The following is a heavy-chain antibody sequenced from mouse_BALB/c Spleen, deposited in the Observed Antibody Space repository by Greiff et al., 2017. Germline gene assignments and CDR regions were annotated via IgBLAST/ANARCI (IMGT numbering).Heavy chain of an antibody. D-gene: IGHD2-3*01. J-gene: IGHJ3*01. CDR3: ARSDGYYGWFAY. Sequence: EVQLQQSGAELVKPGASVKLSCTASGFNIKATYMHWVKQRPEQGLEWIGRIDPANGNTKYDPKFQGKATITADTSSNTAYLQLSSLTSEDTAVYYCARSDGYYGWFAYWGQGTLVTVSA. V-gene: IGHV14-3*02. CDR1: GFNIKATY. CDR2: IDPANGNT.